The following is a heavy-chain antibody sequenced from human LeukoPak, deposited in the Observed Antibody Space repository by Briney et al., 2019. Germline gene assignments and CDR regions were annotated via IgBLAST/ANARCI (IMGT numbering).Heavy chain of an antibody. J-gene: IGHJ4*02. D-gene: IGHD5-12*01. CDR1: GGSISNYF. Sequence: PSETLSLTCTVSGGSISNYFWSWVRQPAGKGLEWIGRIYSTGRSDYNPSLKSRITMSVDTSKNQFSLKLSSVTAADTAVYYCARDGPRSGYDSGHFDNLGQGTLVTASS. V-gene: IGHV4-4*07. CDR3: ARDGPRSGYDSGHFDN. CDR2: IYSTGRS.